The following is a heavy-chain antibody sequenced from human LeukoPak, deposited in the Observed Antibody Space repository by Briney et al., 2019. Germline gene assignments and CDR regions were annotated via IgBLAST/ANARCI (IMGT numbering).Heavy chain of an antibody. CDR1: GFTFDDYA. J-gene: IGHJ3*02. CDR3: AKAIKPFGERDAFDI. V-gene: IGHV3-9*01. Sequence: PGRSLRLSCAASGFTFDDYAMHWVRQAPGKGLEWVSGISWNSGSIGYADSVKGRFTISRDNAKNSLYLQMNSLRAEDTALYYCAKAIKPFGERDAFDIWGQGTMVTVSS. D-gene: IGHD3-10*01. CDR2: ISWNSGSI.